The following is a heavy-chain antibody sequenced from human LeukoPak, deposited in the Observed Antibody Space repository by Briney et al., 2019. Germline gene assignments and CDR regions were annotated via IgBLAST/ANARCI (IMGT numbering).Heavy chain of an antibody. D-gene: IGHD3-3*01. CDR3: AREKVCGVIVGSYNWFDP. CDR2: IDHSGGT. CDR1: GGSFRAYY. Sequence: PSETLSLTCAVYGGSFRAYYWNWIRQPPGKGLEWIGNIDHSGGTNYNPSLKSRVTISVDTSKNQFSLKLNSVTAADTAVYYCAREKVCGVIVGSYNWFDPWGQGTLVTVSS. V-gene: IGHV4-34*01. J-gene: IGHJ5*02.